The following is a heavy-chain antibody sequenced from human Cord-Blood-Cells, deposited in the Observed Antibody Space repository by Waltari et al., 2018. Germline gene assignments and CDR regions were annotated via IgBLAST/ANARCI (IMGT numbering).Heavy chain of an antibody. Sequence: EFQLVQSGAAVKKPGATVQITCKVSGYTFTDYYIHWVHQAPGKGLELMGLVDPEDGETIYAEQFQGRVTITADTSTDTAYMELSSLRSEDTAVYYCAILSGTNFDYWGQGTLVTVSS. CDR3: AILSGTNFDY. D-gene: IGHD1-26*01. J-gene: IGHJ4*02. CDR1: GYTFTDYY. CDR2: VDPEDGET. V-gene: IGHV1-69-2*01.